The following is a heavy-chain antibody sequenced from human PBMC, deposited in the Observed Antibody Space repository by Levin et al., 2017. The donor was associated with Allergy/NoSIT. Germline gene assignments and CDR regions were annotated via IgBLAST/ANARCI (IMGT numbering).Heavy chain of an antibody. V-gene: IGHV3-23*01. J-gene: IGHJ4*02. CDR1: AFTSSTYA. CDR2: LSVTGNT. D-gene: IGHD3-9*01. Sequence: PGASVKVSCAASAFTSSTYAMSWVRQAPGKGLEWVSGLSVTGNTYYADSVKGRFTVSRDTSRDTLYLQMNSLRVDDTAVYYCATPRGGFLTGYYLDHWGQGTLVTVSS. CDR3: ATPRGGFLTGYYLDH.